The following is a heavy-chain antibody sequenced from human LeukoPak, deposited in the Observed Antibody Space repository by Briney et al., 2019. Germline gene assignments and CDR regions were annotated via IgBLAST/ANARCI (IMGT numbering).Heavy chain of an antibody. D-gene: IGHD6-13*01. V-gene: IGHV3-30-3*01. J-gene: IGHJ4*02. CDR3: ARDSRIAAAGTPQLGY. Sequence: GSLRLSCAASGFNFSSYAMHWVRQAPGKGLEWVAVISYDGSNKYYADSVKGRFTISRDNSKNTLYLQMNSLRAEDTAVYYCARDSRIAAAGTPQLGYWGQGTLVTVSS. CDR1: GFNFSSYA. CDR2: ISYDGSNK.